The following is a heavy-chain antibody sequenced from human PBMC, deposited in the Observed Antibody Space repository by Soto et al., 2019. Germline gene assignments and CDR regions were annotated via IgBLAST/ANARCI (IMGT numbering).Heavy chain of an antibody. D-gene: IGHD1-26*01. J-gene: IGHJ6*02. V-gene: IGHV3-23*01. CDR3: ATLRGSGSYQYYYGMDV. Sequence: EVQLLESGGDLEQPGGSLRLSCAASGFTFRSYAMSWFRQAPGKGLEWVAVISGSDGSTYYADFVKCRFTISRDNSKNTLYLQMNTLRAEDTAVYYCATLRGSGSYQYYYGMDVWGQGTTVTVSS. CDR2: ISGSDGST. CDR1: GFTFRSYA.